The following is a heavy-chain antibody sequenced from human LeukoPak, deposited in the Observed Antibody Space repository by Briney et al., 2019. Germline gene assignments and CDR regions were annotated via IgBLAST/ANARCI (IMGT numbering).Heavy chain of an antibody. Sequence: SGGSLRLSCAASGFTFSSYAMYWVRQAPGKGREGVSGIFGSGGSTHYADSVKGRFTISRDNSKNTVYLQMNSLRAEDTAVYYCAKTTTGYSSGRFPGWPVDYWGQGTLVTVSS. V-gene: IGHV3-23*01. CDR2: IFGSGGST. CDR3: AKTTTGYSSGRFPGWPVDY. D-gene: IGHD6-19*01. CDR1: GFTFSSYA. J-gene: IGHJ4*02.